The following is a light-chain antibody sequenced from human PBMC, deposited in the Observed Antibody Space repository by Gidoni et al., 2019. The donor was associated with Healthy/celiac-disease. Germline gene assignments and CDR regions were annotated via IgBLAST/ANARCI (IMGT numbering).Light chain of an antibody. J-gene: IGKJ4*01. CDR3: QQRSNWPPT. V-gene: IGKV3-11*01. Sequence: PSTLSVSPGERATLSCRASQSVSSYLAWYQQKPGQAPRLLIYDASNRATGIPAKFSGSGSGTDFTLTISSLEPEDFAVYYCQQRSNWPPTFGGXTKVEIK. CDR2: DAS. CDR1: QSVSSY.